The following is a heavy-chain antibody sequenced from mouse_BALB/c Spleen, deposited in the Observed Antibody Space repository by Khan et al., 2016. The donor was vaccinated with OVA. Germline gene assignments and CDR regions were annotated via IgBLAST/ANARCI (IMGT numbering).Heavy chain of an antibody. CDR3: ARSGGSSLLFDY. Sequence: EVKLVESGGGLVQPGGSRKLSCAASGFTFSSFGMHWVRQAPEKGLEWVAYISSGSSTIYYADTVKGRFTISRDNPKNTLFLQMTSLRSEDTAMYYCARSGGSSLLFDYWGQGTTLTVSS. CDR1: GFTFSSFG. D-gene: IGHD1-1*01. CDR2: ISSGSSTI. J-gene: IGHJ2*01. V-gene: IGHV5-17*02.